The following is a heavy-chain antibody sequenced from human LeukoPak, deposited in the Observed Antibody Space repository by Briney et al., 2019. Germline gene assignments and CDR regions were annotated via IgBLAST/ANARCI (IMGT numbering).Heavy chain of an antibody. D-gene: IGHD2/OR15-2a*01. Sequence: GGSLRLSCAASGFTFSSYEMNWVRQAPGKGLEWVSYISSDGSGKYYTDSVKGRFTISRDNAKNSLYLQMNSLRAEDTAIYYCARVINFYYYMDVWGKGTTVTISS. J-gene: IGHJ6*03. CDR1: GFTFSSYE. CDR2: ISSDGSGK. V-gene: IGHV3-48*03. CDR3: ARVINFYYYMDV.